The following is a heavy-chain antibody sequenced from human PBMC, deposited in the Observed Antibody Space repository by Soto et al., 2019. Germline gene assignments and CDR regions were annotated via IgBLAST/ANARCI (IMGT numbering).Heavy chain of an antibody. D-gene: IGHD3-22*01. CDR2: IYFSGTLTS. CDR3: ATPRYSFGTSGYHPFDY. J-gene: IGHJ4*02. Sequence: PSETLSLTCSVSGDFISNTTYYWGWVRQAPGKGLEWVGSIYFSGTLTSKYNPSINLLGSISVDTSKHQFSLTQTCVTAADTAVYYSATPRYSFGTSGYHPFDYWGQGTLVTVSS. V-gene: IGHV4-39*01. CDR1: GDFISNTTYY.